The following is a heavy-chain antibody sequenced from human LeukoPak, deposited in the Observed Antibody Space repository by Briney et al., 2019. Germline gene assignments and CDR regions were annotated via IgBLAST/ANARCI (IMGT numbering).Heavy chain of an antibody. J-gene: IGHJ3*02. CDR3: AREGQYYYDSSGYYPAGAFDI. Sequence: ASVTVSCKAFGYTFTSNYMHWVRQAPGQGPEWMGVISPSGGSTTYAQKFQSRVTLTRDMSTSTDYMELSSLRSEDTAVYYCAREGQYYYDSSGYYPAGAFDIWGQGTMVTVSS. CDR2: ISPSGGST. D-gene: IGHD3-22*01. CDR1: GYTFTSNY. V-gene: IGHV1-46*01.